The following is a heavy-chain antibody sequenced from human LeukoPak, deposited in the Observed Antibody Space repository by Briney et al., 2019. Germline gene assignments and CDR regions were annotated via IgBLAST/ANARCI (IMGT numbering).Heavy chain of an antibody. J-gene: IGHJ6*02. V-gene: IGHV1-18*01. CDR1: GYTLTSYG. CDR2: ISAYNGNT. Sequence: ASVKVSCKASGYTLTSYGISWVRQAPGQGLEWMGWISAYNGNTNYAQKLQGRVTMTTDTSTSTAYMELRSLRSDDTAVYYCARDLDYDFWSGYYGTGYYYYGMDVWGQGTTVTVSS. D-gene: IGHD3-3*01. CDR3: ARDLDYDFWSGYYGTGYYYYGMDV.